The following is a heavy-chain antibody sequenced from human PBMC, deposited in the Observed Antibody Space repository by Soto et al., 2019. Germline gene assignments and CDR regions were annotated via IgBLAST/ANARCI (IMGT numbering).Heavy chain of an antibody. CDR2: IIPTFGTA. Sequence: SVKVSCKASGGTFSSYAISWVRQAPGQGLEWMGGIIPTFGTANYAQKFQGRVTITADESTSTAYMELSSLRSEDTAVYYCARAGLRYYYDSSGYQDSNFDYWGQGTLVTVSS. CDR3: ARAGLRYYYDSSGYQDSNFDY. V-gene: IGHV1-69*13. D-gene: IGHD3-22*01. J-gene: IGHJ4*02. CDR1: GGTFSSYA.